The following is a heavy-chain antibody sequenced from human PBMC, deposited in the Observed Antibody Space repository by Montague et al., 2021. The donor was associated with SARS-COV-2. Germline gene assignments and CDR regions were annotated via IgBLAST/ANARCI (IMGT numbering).Heavy chain of an antibody. D-gene: IGHD3-22*01. V-gene: IGHV4-34*01. Sequence: SETLSLTCAVYGGSFSGYYWNWIRKPPGKGLELVGESSHSGSTNYNPSLKIRITMSVDTSKNQFSLKLSSVTAADTAVYYCSRGARQGYCFRLGSFDSWGQGTLVTVSS. CDR2: SSHSGST. CDR1: GGSFSGYY. J-gene: IGHJ4*02. CDR3: SRGARQGYCFRLGSFDS.